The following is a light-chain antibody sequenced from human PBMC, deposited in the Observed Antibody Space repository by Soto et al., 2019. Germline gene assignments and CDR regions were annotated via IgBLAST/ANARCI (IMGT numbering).Light chain of an antibody. CDR1: QSISSL. CDR3: KQYTNFPLT. Sequence: DIQITQSPSTLSASVGQRANITFRSSQSISSLLAWYQQKPGKAPKLLIHEASRLETGVPSRFSGSESGTEFTLTISGLHAEDSATYYCKQYTNFPLTFGGWTKVDIK. V-gene: IGKV1-5*01. CDR2: EAS. J-gene: IGKJ4*01.